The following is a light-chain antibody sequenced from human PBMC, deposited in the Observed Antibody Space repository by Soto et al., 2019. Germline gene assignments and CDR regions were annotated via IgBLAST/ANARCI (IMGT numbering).Light chain of an antibody. Sequence: ENVLTQSPGTLSLSPGVRATLSCRASQSISSSYLAWYQQKPGQTHRLLIYHATSRATGIPDRLSGSGSGTDFPLTISRLEPEDFAVYYCQQYGDSLLTFGGGTKVEIK. CDR2: HAT. CDR1: QSISSSY. V-gene: IGKV3-20*01. CDR3: QQYGDSLLT. J-gene: IGKJ4*01.